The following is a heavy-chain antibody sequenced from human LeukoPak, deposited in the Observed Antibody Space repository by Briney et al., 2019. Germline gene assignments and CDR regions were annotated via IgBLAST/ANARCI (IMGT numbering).Heavy chain of an antibody. D-gene: IGHD5-18*01. CDR1: GGSISSSSYY. Sequence: PSETLSLTCTVSGGSISSSSYYWGWIRQPPGKGLEWIGSIYYSGSTYYNPSLKSRVTISVDTSKNQFSLKLSSVTAGDTAVYYCARVKGTAMLFWGSLADWGQGTLVTVSS. V-gene: IGHV4-39*07. CDR2: IYYSGST. CDR3: ARVKGTAMLFWGSLAD. J-gene: IGHJ4*02.